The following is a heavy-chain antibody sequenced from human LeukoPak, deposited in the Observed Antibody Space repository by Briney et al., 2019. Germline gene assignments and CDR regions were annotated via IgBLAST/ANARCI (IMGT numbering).Heavy chain of an antibody. CDR3: ARGRPHGNDY. D-gene: IGHD4-23*01. Sequence: GGSLRLSCAASGFTFSNYAMNWVRQAPGKGLEWVSRINSDGSSTSYADSVKGRFTISRDNAKNTLYLQMNSLRVEDTAVYYCARGRPHGNDYWGQGTLVTVSS. CDR1: GFTFSNYA. CDR2: INSDGSST. V-gene: IGHV3-74*01. J-gene: IGHJ4*02.